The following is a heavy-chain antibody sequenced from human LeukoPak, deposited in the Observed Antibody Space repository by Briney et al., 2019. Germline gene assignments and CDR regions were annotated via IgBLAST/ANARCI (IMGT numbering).Heavy chain of an antibody. CDR1: GFTFSSYG. CDR2: IRYDGSNK. J-gene: IGHJ6*03. V-gene: IGHV3-30*02. Sequence: GGSLRLSCAASGFTFSSYGMHWVRQAPGEGLEWVAFIRYDGSNKYYADSVKGRFTISRDNSKNTLYLQMNSLRAEDTAVYYCAKVHYGSSYYYYMDVWGKGTTVTVSS. D-gene: IGHD3-10*01. CDR3: AKVHYGSSYYYYMDV.